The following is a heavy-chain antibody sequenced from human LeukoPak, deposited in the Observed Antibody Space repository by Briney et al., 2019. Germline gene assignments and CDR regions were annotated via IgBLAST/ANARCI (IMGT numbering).Heavy chain of an antibody. CDR2: INPSGGST. Sequence: APVKVSCKASGYTFTSYYMHWVRQAPGQGLEWMGIINPSGGSTSYAQKFQGRVTMTRDTSTSTVYMELSSLRSEDTAVYYCARDRVGIVVVPAASGGWFDPWGQGTLVTVSS. D-gene: IGHD2-2*03. J-gene: IGHJ5*02. CDR3: ARDRVGIVVVPAASGGWFDP. V-gene: IGHV1-46*01. CDR1: GYTFTSYY.